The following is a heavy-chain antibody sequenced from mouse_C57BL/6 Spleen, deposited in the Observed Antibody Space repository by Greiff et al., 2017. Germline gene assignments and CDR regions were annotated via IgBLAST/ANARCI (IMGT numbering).Heavy chain of an antibody. D-gene: IGHD1-1*01. V-gene: IGHV3-1*01. Sequence: VQLKESGPGMVKPSQSLSLTCTVTGYSITSGYDWHWIRHFPGNKLEWMGYISYSGSTNYNPSLKSRISITHDTSKNHFFLKLNSVTTEDTATYCCARGNYYGSSSAWFAYWGQGTLVTVSA. CDR1: GYSITSGYD. CDR2: ISYSGST. CDR3: ARGNYYGSSSAWFAY. J-gene: IGHJ3*01.